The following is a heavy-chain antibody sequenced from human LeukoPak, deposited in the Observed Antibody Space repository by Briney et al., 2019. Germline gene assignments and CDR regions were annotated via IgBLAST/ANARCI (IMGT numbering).Heavy chain of an antibody. V-gene: IGHV3-23*01. CDR3: AKDIRSTTVPRNRLRH. J-gene: IGHJ1*01. CDR1: GLTFSSYA. Sequence: GGSLRLSCAASGLTFSSYAMSWGRQAPGKGLEWVSAISGSVGSTYYADSVKGRFTISRDNSKIPLYLQMPSLRAQDPPVYYCAKDIRSTTVPRNRLRHWGQATLVTASS. D-gene: IGHD4-17*01. CDR2: ISGSVGST.